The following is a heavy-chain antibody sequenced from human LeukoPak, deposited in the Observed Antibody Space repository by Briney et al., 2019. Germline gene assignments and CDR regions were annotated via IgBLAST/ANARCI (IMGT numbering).Heavy chain of an antibody. CDR3: ARDPPRIVVVVAATNYYGMDV. D-gene: IGHD2-15*01. Sequence: ASVTVSCKASGYTFTSYGISWVRQAPGQGLEWMGWISAYNGNTNYAQKLQGRVTMTTDTSTSTAYMELRSLRSDDTAVYYCARDPPRIVVVVAATNYYGMDVWGQGTTVTVSS. J-gene: IGHJ6*02. V-gene: IGHV1-18*01. CDR1: GYTFTSYG. CDR2: ISAYNGNT.